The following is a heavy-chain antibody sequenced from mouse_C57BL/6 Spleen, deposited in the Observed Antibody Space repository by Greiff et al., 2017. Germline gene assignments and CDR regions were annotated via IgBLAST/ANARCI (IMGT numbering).Heavy chain of an antibody. J-gene: IGHJ3*01. V-gene: IGHV14-1*01. D-gene: IGHD1-1*01. Sequence: VQLQQSGAELVRPGASVKLSCTASGFNIKDYYMHWVKQRPEQGLEWIGRIDPEDGDTEYAPKFQGKATMTADTSSNTAYLQLRSLTSEDTAVYYCTTPYYGSSYPAWFAYWGQGTLVTVSA. CDR3: TTPYYGSSYPAWFAY. CDR1: GFNIKDYY. CDR2: IDPEDGDT.